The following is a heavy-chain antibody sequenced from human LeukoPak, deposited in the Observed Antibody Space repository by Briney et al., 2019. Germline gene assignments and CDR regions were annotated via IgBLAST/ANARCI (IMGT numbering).Heavy chain of an antibody. CDR1: GYSFTAHF. Sequence: ASVKVSCKASGYSFTAHFMHWIRQAPGQGPEWMGQSNADSLGTKYAPKFQGRVTMTRDTSIATAYMELTSLTSDDTAVYFCVREPYSRSSDRHERTFDYWGQGTLVTVSS. V-gene: IGHV1-2*06. CDR2: SNADSLGT. CDR3: VREPYSRSSDRHERTFDY. J-gene: IGHJ4*02. D-gene: IGHD6-6*01.